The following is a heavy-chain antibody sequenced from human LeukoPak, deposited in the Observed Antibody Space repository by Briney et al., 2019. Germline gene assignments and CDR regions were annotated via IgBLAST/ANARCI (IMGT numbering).Heavy chain of an antibody. CDR2: ISRNGGRT. CDR1: GFTFSTYA. J-gene: IGHJ4*02. V-gene: IGHV3-64D*06. D-gene: IGHD1-14*01. Sequence: GGSLRLSCSASGFTFSTYAMHWVRQAPGKGLEYVSAISRNGGRTYYADSVKGRFTISRDNSKNTLYLQMSSLRAEDTAVYYCGKDLPPGGGVDYWGQGTLVTVSS. CDR3: GKDLPPGGGVDY.